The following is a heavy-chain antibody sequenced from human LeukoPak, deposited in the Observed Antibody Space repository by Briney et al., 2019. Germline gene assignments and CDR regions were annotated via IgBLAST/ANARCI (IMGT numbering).Heavy chain of an antibody. CDR3: AREDCSSTSCSLSGWFDP. CDR2: IYYSGST. CDR1: GGSIGSGDYY. J-gene: IGHJ5*02. D-gene: IGHD2-2*01. V-gene: IGHV4-30-4*01. Sequence: SETLSLTCTVSGGSIGSGDYYWRWIRQPPGKGLEWIGYIYYSGSTYYNPSLKSRVTISVDTSKNQFSLKLSSVTAADTAVYYCAREDCSSTSCSLSGWFDPWGQGTLVTVSS.